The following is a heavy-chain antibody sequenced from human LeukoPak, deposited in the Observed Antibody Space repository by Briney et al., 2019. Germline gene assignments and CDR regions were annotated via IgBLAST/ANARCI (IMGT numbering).Heavy chain of an antibody. CDR3: ARARRSIAARPRDAFDI. V-gene: IGHV4-34*01. D-gene: IGHD6-6*01. J-gene: IGHJ3*02. Sequence: SETLSLTCAVYGGSFSGYYWSWIRQPPGKGLEWIGEINHSGSTNYNPSLKSRVTISVDTSKNQFSLKLSTVTAADTAVYYCARARRSIAARPRDAFDIWGQGTMVTVSS. CDR1: GGSFSGYY. CDR2: INHSGST.